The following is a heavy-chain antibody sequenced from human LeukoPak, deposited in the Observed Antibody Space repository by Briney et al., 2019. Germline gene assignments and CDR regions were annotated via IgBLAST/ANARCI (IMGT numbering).Heavy chain of an antibody. Sequence: GSLSLSYAASGFTFSSYEMNWVRPAPGKGLEWVANIKTDGSQIYYLDSVKGRFTISRDNAKNSLYLQMNSLRAEDTAVYYCAELGITMIGGVWGKGTTVTISS. V-gene: IGHV3-7*01. CDR2: IKTDGSQI. D-gene: IGHD3-10*02. CDR3: AELGITMIGGV. J-gene: IGHJ6*04. CDR1: GFTFSSYE.